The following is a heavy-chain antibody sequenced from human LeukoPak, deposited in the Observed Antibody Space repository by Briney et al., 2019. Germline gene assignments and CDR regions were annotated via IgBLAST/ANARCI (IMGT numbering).Heavy chain of an antibody. CDR3: ARRRITMVRGAHNWFDP. J-gene: IGHJ5*02. V-gene: IGHV4-4*07. CDR1: GGSISSYY. D-gene: IGHD3-10*01. CDR2: IYTSGST. Sequence: SETLSLTCTVSGGSISSYYWSWIRQPAGKGLEWIGRIYTSGSTNYNPSLKSRVTISVDTSKNQFSLKLSSVTAADTAVYYCARRRITMVRGAHNWFDPWGQGTLVTVSS.